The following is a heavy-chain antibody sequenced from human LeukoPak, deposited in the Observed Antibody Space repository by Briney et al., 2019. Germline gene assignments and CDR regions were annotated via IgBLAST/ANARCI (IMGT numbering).Heavy chain of an antibody. CDR3: ARDQSGMDV. V-gene: IGHV3-66*02. CDR1: GFTASSNY. Sequence: PGGPLRLSCAASGFTASSNYMSWGCQAPGKGLEWVSVIYSGGSTYYADSVKGRFTISRDNSKNTLYLQMNSLRAEDTAVYYCARDQSGMDVWGQGTTVTVSS. J-gene: IGHJ6*02. CDR2: IYSGGST.